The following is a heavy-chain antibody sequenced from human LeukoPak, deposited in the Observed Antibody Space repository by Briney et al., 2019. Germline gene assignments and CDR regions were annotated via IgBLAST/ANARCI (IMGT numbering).Heavy chain of an antibody. CDR3: GRVRPGDADY. CDR1: GFTFSTYW. V-gene: IGHV3-7*01. J-gene: IGHJ4*02. Sequence: PGGSLRLSCAASGFTFSTYWMTWIRQAPGKGLEWVASISSDGSGKYYMDSVKGRFTISRDNAKNSLFLQMNSLGAEDTAVYHCGRVRPGDADYWGQGTLVIVSS. D-gene: IGHD1-26*01. CDR2: ISSDGSGK.